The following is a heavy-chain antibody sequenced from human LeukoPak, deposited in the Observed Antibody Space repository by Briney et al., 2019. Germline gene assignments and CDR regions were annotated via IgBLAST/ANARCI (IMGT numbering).Heavy chain of an antibody. V-gene: IGHV5-51*01. D-gene: IGHD4-17*01. Sequence: PGESLKISCQASGYSFTDYWIGWVRQVPGGGLDWMGIVYPGDSTTRYGPSFQGHVTISADESTTTAYLQWTTLQASDTAIYYCAIHDYGDVTGYWGQGTLVTVSS. CDR2: VYPGDSTT. CDR3: AIHDYGDVTGY. J-gene: IGHJ4*02. CDR1: GYSFTDYW.